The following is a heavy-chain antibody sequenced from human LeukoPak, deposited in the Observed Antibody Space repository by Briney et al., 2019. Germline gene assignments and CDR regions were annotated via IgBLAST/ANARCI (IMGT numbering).Heavy chain of an antibody. Sequence: TASETLSLTCIVSGGSISSYYWSWIRQPPGKGLEWIGYIYYTGSTNYNPSLKSRVTISLDTSNNQFSLRPSSVPAADTAVYYCARYDYDWFLDYWGQGTLVTVSS. CDR1: GGSISSYY. J-gene: IGHJ4*02. D-gene: IGHD3-22*01. CDR2: IYYTGST. V-gene: IGHV4-59*01. CDR3: ARYDYDWFLDY.